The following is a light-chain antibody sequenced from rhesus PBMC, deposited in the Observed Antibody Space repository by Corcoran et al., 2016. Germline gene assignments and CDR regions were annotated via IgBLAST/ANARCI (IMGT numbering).Light chain of an antibody. CDR1: SSDIGGYNA. J-gene: IGLJ6*01. Sequence: QSALTQPPSVSKSLGQTVTIACTGTSSDIGGYNAVSWYQQHPGTAPRLLLYDVSKRPSGVSDRFAGSKSGNTASLTISGLQAEDEADYYRCSYRSGSTFVFGSATKLTV. CDR2: DVS. CDR3: CSYRSGSTFV. V-gene: IGLV2S9*01.